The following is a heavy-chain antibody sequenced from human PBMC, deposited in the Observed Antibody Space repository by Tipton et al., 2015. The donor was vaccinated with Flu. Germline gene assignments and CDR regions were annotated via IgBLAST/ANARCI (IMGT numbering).Heavy chain of an antibody. CDR2: IYHIGSP. CDR1: GYSISSGYY. Sequence: TLSLTCTVSGYSISSGYYWGWIRQPPGKGLEWIGTIYHIGSPYYNPSLKSRLTISVDTSKNQFSLRLTSVTAADTAVYYCARDLKWSSAYYNPFGYWGQGILVTVSS. V-gene: IGHV4-38-2*02. D-gene: IGHD3-22*01. J-gene: IGHJ4*02. CDR3: ARDLKWSSAYYNPFGY.